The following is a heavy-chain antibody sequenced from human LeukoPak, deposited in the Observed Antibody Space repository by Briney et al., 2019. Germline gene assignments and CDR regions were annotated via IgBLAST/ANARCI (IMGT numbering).Heavy chain of an antibody. Sequence: GGSLRLSCASSGFTFSSYGMHWVRQAPGKGLEWVAFIRYDGSNKYYADSVKGRFTISRDNSKNTLYLHMNSLRAEDTAVYYCAKDFIVVVPAVDYWGQGTLVTVSS. J-gene: IGHJ4*02. V-gene: IGHV3-30*02. CDR2: IRYDGSNK. CDR1: GFTFSSYG. D-gene: IGHD2-2*01. CDR3: AKDFIVVVPAVDY.